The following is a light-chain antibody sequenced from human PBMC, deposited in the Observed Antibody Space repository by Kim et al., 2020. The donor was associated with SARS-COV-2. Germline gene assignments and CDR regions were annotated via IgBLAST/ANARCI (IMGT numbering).Light chain of an antibody. Sequence: ESPGERATLSCRASQSVSTNLAWYQQKPGQAPRLLMYGASTRAADIPARFSGSGSGTEFTLTINNLQSEDFAVYYCQQYNNWPLTFGGGTEVDIK. CDR1: QSVSTN. CDR3: QQYNNWPLT. J-gene: IGKJ4*01. CDR2: GAS. V-gene: IGKV3-15*01.